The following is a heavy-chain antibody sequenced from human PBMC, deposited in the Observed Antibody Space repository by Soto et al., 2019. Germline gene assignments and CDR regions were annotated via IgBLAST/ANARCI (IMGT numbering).Heavy chain of an antibody. CDR2: ISGSGGST. V-gene: IGHV3-23*01. Sequence: PGGSLRLSCAASGFTFSSYAMSWVRQAPGKGLEWVSAISGSGGSTYYADSVKGRFTISRDNSKNTLYLQMNSLRAEDTAVYYCAKDLKIGAYRYCSGGSCPYYFDYWGQGTLVTVSS. CDR3: AKDLKIGAYRYCSGGSCPYYFDY. J-gene: IGHJ4*02. D-gene: IGHD2-15*01. CDR1: GFTFSSYA.